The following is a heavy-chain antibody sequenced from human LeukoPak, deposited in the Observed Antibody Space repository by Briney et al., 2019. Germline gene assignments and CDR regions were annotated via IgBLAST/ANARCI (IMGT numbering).Heavy chain of an antibody. D-gene: IGHD3-22*01. Sequence: ASVKVSCKASGYTFTSYYMHWVRQAPGQGLEWMGMINPSGGSTSYAQKFQGRVTMTRDTSTSTVYMELSSLRSEDTAVYYCARDYYDSSGQESFDYWGQGTLVTVSS. V-gene: IGHV1-46*01. CDR2: INPSGGST. J-gene: IGHJ4*02. CDR3: ARDYYDSSGQESFDY. CDR1: GYTFTSYY.